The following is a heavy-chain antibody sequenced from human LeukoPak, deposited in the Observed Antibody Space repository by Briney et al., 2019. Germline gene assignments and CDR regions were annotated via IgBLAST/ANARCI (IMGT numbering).Heavy chain of an antibody. J-gene: IGHJ4*02. CDR2: FDPEDGET. D-gene: IGHD6-13*01. V-gene: IGHV1-24*01. Sequence: GASVKVSRKVSGYTLTELSMHWVRQAPGKGQERVGGFDPEDGETIYAQKFQGRVTMTEDTSTDTAYMELSSLRSEDTAVYYCATTIAAAGPSFDYWGQGTLVTVSS. CDR1: GYTLTELS. CDR3: ATTIAAAGPSFDY.